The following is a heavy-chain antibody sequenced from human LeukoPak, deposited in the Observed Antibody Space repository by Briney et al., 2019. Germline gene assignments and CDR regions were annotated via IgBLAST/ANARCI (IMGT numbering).Heavy chain of an antibody. D-gene: IGHD6-19*01. V-gene: IGHV3-30-3*01. CDR1: GFTFSSYA. Sequence: GRSLRLSCAASGFTFSSYAMHWVRQAPGKGLEWVAVISYDGSNKYYADSVKGRFTISRDNSKNTLYLQMNSLRAEDTAVYYCARAGREWLVRGYYYYGMDVWGQGTTVTVSS. CDR3: ARAGREWLVRGYYYYGMDV. J-gene: IGHJ6*02. CDR2: ISYDGSNK.